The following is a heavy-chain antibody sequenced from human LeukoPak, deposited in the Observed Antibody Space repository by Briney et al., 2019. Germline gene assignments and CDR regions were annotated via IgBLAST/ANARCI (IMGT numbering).Heavy chain of an antibody. V-gene: IGHV3-49*03. J-gene: IGHJ3*02. D-gene: IGHD2-15*01. Sequence: GGSLRLSCTASGFTFGDYAMSWFRQAPGKGLEWVGFIRSKAYGGTTEYAASVKGRFTISRDDSKSIAYLQMNSLKTKDTAVYYCTRGWYCSGGSCYGDAFDIWGQGTMVTVSS. CDR3: TRGWYCSGGSCYGDAFDI. CDR2: IRSKAYGGTT. CDR1: GFTFGDYA.